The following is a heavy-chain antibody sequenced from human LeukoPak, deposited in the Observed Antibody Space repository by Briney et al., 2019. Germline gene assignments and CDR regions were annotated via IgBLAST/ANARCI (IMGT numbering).Heavy chain of an antibody. CDR2: IIPILGIA. CDR1: GGTFSSYA. CDR3: ASAGSGSYYSPDDY. Sequence: GASVKVSCKASGGTFSSYAISWVRQAPGQGLEWMGRIIPILGIANYAQKFQGRVTITADKSTSTAYMELSSLRSEDTAVYYCASAGSGSYYSPDDYWGQGTLVTVSS. V-gene: IGHV1-69*04. D-gene: IGHD3-10*01. J-gene: IGHJ4*02.